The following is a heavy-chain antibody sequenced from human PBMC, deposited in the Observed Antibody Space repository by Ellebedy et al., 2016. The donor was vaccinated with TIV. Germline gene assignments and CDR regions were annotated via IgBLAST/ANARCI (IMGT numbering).Heavy chain of an antibody. CDR3: ASDTPLIKGGY. V-gene: IGHV3-30*11. CDR2: MSYEGSGT. Sequence: GGSLRLXXVTSGFPFDSYNMHWVRQAPGKALQWVAYMSYEGSGTHYADSVRGRFTIFRDDSKNILHLQMNSLRPDDSAIYYCASDTPLIKGGYWGQGTLVTVSS. D-gene: IGHD3-16*01. J-gene: IGHJ4*02. CDR1: GFPFDSYN.